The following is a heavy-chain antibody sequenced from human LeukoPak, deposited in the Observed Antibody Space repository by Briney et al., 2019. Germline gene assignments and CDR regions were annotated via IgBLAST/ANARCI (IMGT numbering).Heavy chain of an antibody. Sequence: GGSLRLSCSGSGFTFSNYGMHWVRQAPGKGLEYVSGINSNGGSTYYADSVKGRFTISRDNSKNTLYLQMSGLRTEDTAVYYCVKDRRIVWFGELSGFDYWGQGTLVTVSS. D-gene: IGHD3-10*01. CDR3: VKDRRIVWFGELSGFDY. V-gene: IGHV3-64D*06. CDR2: INSNGGST. J-gene: IGHJ4*02. CDR1: GFTFSNYG.